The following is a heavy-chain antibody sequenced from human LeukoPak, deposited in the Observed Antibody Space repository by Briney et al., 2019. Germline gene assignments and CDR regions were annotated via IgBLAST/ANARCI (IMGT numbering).Heavy chain of an antibody. CDR3: ARGRSTMIGGY. J-gene: IGHJ4*02. D-gene: IGHD3-22*01. CDR2: INHSGST. V-gene: IGHV4-34*01. Sequence: SETLSLTCTVSGGSISSYYWSWIRQPPGKGLEWIGEINHSGSTNYNPSLKSRVTIPVDTSKNQFSLKLSSVTAADTAVYYCARGRSTMIGGYWGQGTLVTVSS. CDR1: GGSISSYY.